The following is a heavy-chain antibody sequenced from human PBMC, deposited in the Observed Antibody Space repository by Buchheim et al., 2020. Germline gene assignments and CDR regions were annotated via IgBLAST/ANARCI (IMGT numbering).Heavy chain of an antibody. CDR2: IWYDGSNK. CDR1: GFTFSSYG. D-gene: IGHD3-9*01. J-gene: IGHJ6*03. Sequence: QVQLVESGGGVVQPGRSLRLSCAASGFTFSSYGMHWVRQAPGKGLEWVAVIWYDGSNKYYADSVKGRFTISRDNSKNTLYLQMNSLRAEDAAVYYCAGRSFDSNPEYYMDVWGKGTT. V-gene: IGHV3-33*01. CDR3: AGRSFDSNPEYYMDV.